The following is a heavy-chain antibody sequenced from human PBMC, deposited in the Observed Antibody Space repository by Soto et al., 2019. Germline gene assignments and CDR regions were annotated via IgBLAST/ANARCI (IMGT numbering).Heavy chain of an antibody. CDR3: ARLVVVPHCSGGSCYSYYYGMDV. J-gene: IGHJ6*02. Sequence: QVQLQESGPGLVKPSESLSLTCTVSGGSISSYYWSWIRQPPGKGLEWIGYIYYSGSTNYNSSLKSRVTISVDTSKNQFSLKLSSVTAADTAVYYCARLVVVPHCSGGSCYSYYYGMDVWGQGTTVTVSS. V-gene: IGHV4-59*01. CDR1: GGSISSYY. CDR2: IYYSGST. D-gene: IGHD2-15*01.